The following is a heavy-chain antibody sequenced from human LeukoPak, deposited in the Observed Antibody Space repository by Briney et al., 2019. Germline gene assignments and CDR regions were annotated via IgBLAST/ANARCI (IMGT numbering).Heavy chain of an antibody. Sequence: PSETLSLTCTVSGDSISSYYWSWIRQPAGKGLEWIGRIYTSGTTNYNASLKSRVTMSVDTSKKQFSLKLSSVTAADTAVYYCGREQSWNYFDHWGQGSLVTVSS. CDR3: GREQSWNYFDH. J-gene: IGHJ4*02. CDR1: GDSISSYY. CDR2: IYTSGTT. D-gene: IGHD3-3*01. V-gene: IGHV4-4*07.